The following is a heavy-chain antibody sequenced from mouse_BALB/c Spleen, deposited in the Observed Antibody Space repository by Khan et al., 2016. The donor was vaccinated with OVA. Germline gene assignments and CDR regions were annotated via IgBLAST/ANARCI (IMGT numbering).Heavy chain of an antibody. CDR3: TRHRFTTPTAWFAY. J-gene: IGHJ3*01. Sequence: EVELVESGGDLVKPGGSLKLSCAAPGFTFHSSVMSWVRQTPDKRLEWVAAISSGGSYTNYPDSVKGRFTISRDNAKNTLYLQMSSLMSEDTAMYYCTRHRFTTPTAWFAYWGQGTLVTVSA. D-gene: IGHD1-2*01. CDR1: GFTFHSSV. CDR2: ISSGGSYT. V-gene: IGHV5-6*01.